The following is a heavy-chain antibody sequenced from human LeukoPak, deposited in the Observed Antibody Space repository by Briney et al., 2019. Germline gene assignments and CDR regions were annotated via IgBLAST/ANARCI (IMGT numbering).Heavy chain of an antibody. D-gene: IGHD2-15*01. V-gene: IGHV1-2*02. Sequence: ASVKVSCKASGYTFTGYYIHWMRQAPGQGLEWMGWINPNSGGTNYAQKFQGRVTMTRDTSISTAYMELSRLRSDDTAVYYCARESDLGYCSGGSCYSVFRQYYFDYWGQGTLVTVSS. CDR3: ARESDLGYCSGGSCYSVFRQYYFDY. J-gene: IGHJ4*02. CDR2: INPNSGGT. CDR1: GYTFTGYY.